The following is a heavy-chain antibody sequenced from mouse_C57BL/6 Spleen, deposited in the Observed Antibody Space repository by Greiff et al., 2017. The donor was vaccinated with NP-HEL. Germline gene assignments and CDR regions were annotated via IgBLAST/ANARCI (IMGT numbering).Heavy chain of an antibody. CDR2: IDPSDSYT. Sequence: QVQLQQPGAELVMPGASVKLSCKASGYTFTSYWMHWVKQRPGQGLEWIGEIDPSDSYTNYNQKFKGKSTLTVDKSSSTAYMQLSSLTSEDSAVYYCARDPYGSSYWYFDVWGTGTTVTVSS. V-gene: IGHV1-69*01. D-gene: IGHD1-1*01. J-gene: IGHJ1*03. CDR1: GYTFTSYW. CDR3: ARDPYGSSYWYFDV.